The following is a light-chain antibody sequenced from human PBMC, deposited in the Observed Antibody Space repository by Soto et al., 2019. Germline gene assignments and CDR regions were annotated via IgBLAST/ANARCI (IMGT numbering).Light chain of an antibody. CDR1: SSDIGAYNY. CDR3: SSYTDSSNYV. V-gene: IGLV2-14*01. CDR2: QVT. Sequence: QSALTQPASVSGSPGQSITISCIGTSSDIGAYNYVSWYQQQPDKAPKLMIYQVTNRPSGVSNRFSGSRSGNTASLTISGLQAEDEADYYCSSYTDSSNYVFGTGTKVTVL. J-gene: IGLJ1*01.